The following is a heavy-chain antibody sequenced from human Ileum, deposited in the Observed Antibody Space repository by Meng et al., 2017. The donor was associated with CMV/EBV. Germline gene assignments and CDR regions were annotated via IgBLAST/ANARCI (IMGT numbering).Heavy chain of an antibody. Sequence: QLQLQESGPCMVKPSETLSLTCTASGGSTTSSTYYWGWIRQPPGKGLEWIGSVYYSGTTYYNPSLKSRVNMSIDTSKNRFSLKLSSATAADTAVYYCARNVGFYSSQIAYWGQGALVTVSS. CDR1: GGSTTSSTYY. V-gene: IGHV4-39*07. D-gene: IGHD3-3*01. CDR2: VYYSGTT. J-gene: IGHJ4*02. CDR3: ARNVGFYSSQIAY.